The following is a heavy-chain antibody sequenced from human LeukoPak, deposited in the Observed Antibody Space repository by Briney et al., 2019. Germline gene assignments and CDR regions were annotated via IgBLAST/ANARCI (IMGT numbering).Heavy chain of an antibody. CDR3: ARAINPAHSLSYYGMDV. J-gene: IGHJ6*04. CDR1: GGTFSSYA. Sequence: SVNVSCKASGGTFSSYAISWVRQAPGQGLKWMEGIIPIFGTANYAQKFQGRVTITADESTSTAYMELSSLRSEDTAVYYCARAINPAHSLSYYGMDVWGKGTTVTVSS. V-gene: IGHV1-69*01. D-gene: IGHD5-24*01. CDR2: IIPIFGTA.